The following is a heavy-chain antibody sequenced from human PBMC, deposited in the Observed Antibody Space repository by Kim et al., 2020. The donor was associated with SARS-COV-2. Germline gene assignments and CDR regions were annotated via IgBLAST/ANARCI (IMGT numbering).Heavy chain of an antibody. CDR1: GGSFSGYY. D-gene: IGHD6-19*01. J-gene: IGHJ6*03. Sequence: SETLSLTCAVYGGSFSGYYWSWIRQPPGKGLEWIGEINHSGSTNYNPSLKSRVTISVDTSKNQFSLKLSSVTAADTAVYYCARGTRQWLSRNYYYYMDVWGRRPALPVS. V-gene: IGHV4-34*01. CDR3: ARGTRQWLSRNYYYYMDV. CDR2: INHSGST.